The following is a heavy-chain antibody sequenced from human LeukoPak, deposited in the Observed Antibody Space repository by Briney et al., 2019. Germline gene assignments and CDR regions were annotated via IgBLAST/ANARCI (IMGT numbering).Heavy chain of an antibody. CDR3: ARSHLGDGSSWWRRLFDY. J-gene: IGHJ4*02. D-gene: IGHD6-13*01. CDR2: IYYSGST. V-gene: IGHV4-59*01. Sequence: SETLSLTCTVSGGSISSYYWSWIRQPPGKGLEWIGYIYYSGSTNYNPSLKSRVTISVDTSKNQFSLKLSSVTAADTAVYYCARSHLGDGSSWWRRLFDYWGQGTLVTVSS. CDR1: GGSISSYY.